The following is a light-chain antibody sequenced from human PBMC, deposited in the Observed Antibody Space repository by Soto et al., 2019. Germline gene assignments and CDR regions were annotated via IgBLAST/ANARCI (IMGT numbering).Light chain of an antibody. CDR1: QSVSSNY. J-gene: IGKJ2*01. Sequence: EIVLTQSPGTLSLSPGERATLSCRASQSVSSNYLAWNQQKPGQAPRLLIYGASKGAAGIPDKFSGNGSGTDFTLSISRLEPEDFAVYFCQQYGRSPMFTFGQGTKVDIK. V-gene: IGKV3-20*01. CDR3: QQYGRSPMFT. CDR2: GAS.